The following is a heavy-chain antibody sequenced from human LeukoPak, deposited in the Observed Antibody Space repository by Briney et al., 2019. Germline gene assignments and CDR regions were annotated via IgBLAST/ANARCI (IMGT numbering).Heavy chain of an antibody. D-gene: IGHD1-20*01. CDR3: AKDPERGYNWNDVGDWFDP. CDR1: GFTFSSYG. CDR2: ISYDGGNK. J-gene: IGHJ5*02. Sequence: GGSLRLSRAASGFTFSSYGMHWVRQAPGKGLEWVAVISYDGGNKYYADSVKGRFTISRDNSKNTLYLQMNSLRAEDTAVYYCAKDPERGYNWNDVGDWFDPWGQGTLVTVSS. V-gene: IGHV3-30*18.